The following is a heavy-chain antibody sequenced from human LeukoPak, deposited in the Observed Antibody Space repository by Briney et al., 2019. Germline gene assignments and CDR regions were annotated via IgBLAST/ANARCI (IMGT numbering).Heavy chain of an antibody. CDR2: INSGGDDT. CDR3: VKPPRLSIIRGEGMDV. J-gene: IGHJ6*02. CDR1: GFTFRTYA. V-gene: IGHV3-23*01. D-gene: IGHD3-10*01. Sequence: PGASLRLSCAGSGFTFRTYAMGWVRQAPGKGLEWVSSINSGGDDTYYADSVKGRFTISRDNFKNTLYLQMNSLRAEDTAVYYCVKPPRLSIIRGEGMDVWGQGTTVTVPS.